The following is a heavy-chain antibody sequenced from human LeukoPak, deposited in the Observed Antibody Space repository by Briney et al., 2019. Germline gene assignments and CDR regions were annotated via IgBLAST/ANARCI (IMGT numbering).Heavy chain of an antibody. CDR3: ARRYYYNLGSFPFDF. D-gene: IGHD3-10*01. Sequence: PSETLSLTCAVSGVPFSGYFWRWLRQSSGKGLEWVGEIHNSGTTNYNPSLNSRVNISEDTSRNQFYLNLSSVTAADTAVYYCARRYYYNLGSFPFDFWGQGTLVTVSS. J-gene: IGHJ4*02. V-gene: IGHV4-34*01. CDR1: GVPFSGYF. CDR2: IHNSGTT.